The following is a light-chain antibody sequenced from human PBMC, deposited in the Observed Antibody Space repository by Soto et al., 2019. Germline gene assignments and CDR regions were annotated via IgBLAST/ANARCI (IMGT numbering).Light chain of an antibody. CDR2: DAS. CDR3: QQSYNSPQT. V-gene: IGKV1-5*01. Sequence: DIQMTQSPPTLSASVGDRVTITCRASQPISSWLAWYHQKPGKAPKLLIYDASNLESGVPSRFSGSGSGTEFTLTISSLQPEDFGIYYCQQSYNSPQTFGQGTKVDIK. CDR1: QPISSW. J-gene: IGKJ1*01.